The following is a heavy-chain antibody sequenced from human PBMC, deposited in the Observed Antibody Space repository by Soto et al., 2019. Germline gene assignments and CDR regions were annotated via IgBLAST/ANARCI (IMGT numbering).Heavy chain of an antibody. CDR3: ARGGRFRLLWPFDP. D-gene: IGHD2-21*01. V-gene: IGHV4-4*02. J-gene: IGHJ5*02. Sequence: TSETLSLTCAVTGASISSNKHCWSWVRQAPGKGLEWIGEIYHTGGVNYMSSLRGRITMSVDKTTNQFSLKLTSMTAADTATYYCARGGRFRLLWPFDPWGQGTLVTVSS. CDR2: IYHTGGV. CDR1: GASISSNKHC.